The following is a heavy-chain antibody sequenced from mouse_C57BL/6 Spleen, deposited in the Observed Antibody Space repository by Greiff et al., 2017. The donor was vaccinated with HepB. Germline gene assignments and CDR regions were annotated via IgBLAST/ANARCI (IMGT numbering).Heavy chain of an antibody. J-gene: IGHJ4*01. CDR3: ARSGGNYGNYYAMDY. CDR2: INPNNGGT. V-gene: IGHV1-26*01. Sequence: VQLQQSGPELVKPGASVKISCKASGYTFTDYYMNWVKQSHGKSLEWIGDINPNNGGTSYNQKFKGKATLTVDKSSSTAYMELRSLTSEDSAVYYCARSGGNYGNYYAMDYWGQGTSVTVSS. D-gene: IGHD2-1*01. CDR1: GYTFTDYY.